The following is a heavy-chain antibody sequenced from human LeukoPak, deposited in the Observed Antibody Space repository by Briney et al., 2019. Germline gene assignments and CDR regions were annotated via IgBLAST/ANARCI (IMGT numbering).Heavy chain of an antibody. Sequence: GGSLRLSCSASGFTLGSYAMHWVRQAPGKGLEYVSAISTSGGSTYYADSVKGRFTISRDNSKNTLYLQMSSLRAEDTAVYYCVKDLGYGDGLWASPFDYWGQGPLVTVFS. D-gene: IGHD4-17*01. CDR1: GFTLGSYA. CDR2: ISTSGGST. J-gene: IGHJ4*02. V-gene: IGHV3-64D*06. CDR3: VKDLGYGDGLWASPFDY.